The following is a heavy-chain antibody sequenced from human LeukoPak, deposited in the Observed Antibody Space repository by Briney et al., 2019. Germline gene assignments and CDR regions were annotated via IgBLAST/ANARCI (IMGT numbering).Heavy chain of an antibody. CDR1: NYSISGGYY. CDR2: IYHSGST. J-gene: IGHJ4*02. CDR3: ARGLVGATYDY. Sequence: PSETLSLTCAVSNYSISGGYYWGWIRQPPGKGLEWIGSIYHSGSTYYNPSLKSRITISVDTSKNQFSLRLSSVTAADTAVYYCARGLVGATYDYWGQGTLVTVSS. D-gene: IGHD1-26*01. V-gene: IGHV4-38-2*01.